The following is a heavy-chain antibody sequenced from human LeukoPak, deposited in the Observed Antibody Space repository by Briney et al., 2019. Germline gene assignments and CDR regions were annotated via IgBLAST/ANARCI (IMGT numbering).Heavy chain of an antibody. D-gene: IGHD3-22*01. CDR3: ARVRVVVRYFDY. CDR2: ISSSSSYI. V-gene: IGHV3-21*01. CDR1: GFTFSSYS. J-gene: IGHJ4*02. Sequence: PGGSLSLSCAASGFTFSSYSMNWVRQAPGKGLEWVSSISSSSSYIYYADSVKGRFTISRDNAKNSLYLQMNSLRAEDTAVYYCARVRVVVRYFDYWGQGTLVTVSS.